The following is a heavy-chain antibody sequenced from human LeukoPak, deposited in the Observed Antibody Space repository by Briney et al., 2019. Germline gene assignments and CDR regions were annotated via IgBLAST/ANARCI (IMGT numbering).Heavy chain of an antibody. D-gene: IGHD3-3*01. Sequence: ASVKVSCKASGYTFTSYGISWVRQAPGQGLEWMGWVSAYNGNTNYAQKLQGRVTMTTDTSTSTAFMELRSLRSDDTAVYYCARDSPQYYDFWSDPFDYWGQGTLVTVSS. J-gene: IGHJ4*02. CDR2: VSAYNGNT. V-gene: IGHV1-18*01. CDR1: GYTFTSYG. CDR3: ARDSPQYYDFWSDPFDY.